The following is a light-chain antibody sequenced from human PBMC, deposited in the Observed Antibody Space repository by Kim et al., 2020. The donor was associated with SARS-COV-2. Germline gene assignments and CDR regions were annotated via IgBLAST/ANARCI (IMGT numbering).Light chain of an antibody. J-gene: IGKJ1*01. CDR2: AAS. V-gene: IGKV1-27*01. CDR1: QDIANY. Sequence: ASVEDGVTISCRASQDIANYLAWYQQKPGKVPKLLVYAASALKSGVPSRFSGRRSGTDFTLTISNLQPEDVATYYCQKYDSAPWTFGQGTKVDIK. CDR3: QKYDSAPWT.